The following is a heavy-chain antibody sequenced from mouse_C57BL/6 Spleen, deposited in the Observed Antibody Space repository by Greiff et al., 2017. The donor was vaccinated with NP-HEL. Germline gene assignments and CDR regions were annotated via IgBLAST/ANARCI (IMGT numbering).Heavy chain of an antibody. CDR2: IHPNSGST. CDR1: GYTFTSYW. CDR3: ARRTTVVAEGYFDV. V-gene: IGHV1-64*01. J-gene: IGHJ1*03. D-gene: IGHD1-1*01. Sequence: QVQLKQPGAELVKPGASVKLSCKASGYTFTSYWMHWVKQRPGQGLEWIGMIHPNSGSTNYNEKFKSKATLTVDKSSSTAYMQLSSLTSEDSAVYYCARRTTVVAEGYFDVWGTGTTVTVSS.